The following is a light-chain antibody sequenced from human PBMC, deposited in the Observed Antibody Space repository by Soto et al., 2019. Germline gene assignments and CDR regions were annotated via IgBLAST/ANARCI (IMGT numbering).Light chain of an antibody. CDR2: AAS. J-gene: IGKJ1*01. V-gene: IGKV1-5*01. CDR1: QRISSW. CDR3: QQYNIYWT. Sequence: DIQMTQSPSTLSASVGDRVTITCRASQRISSWLAWYQQKPGKAPKLLIYAASTLEGGVPSRFSGSGSGTELTLTISSLQPDDFATYYCQQYNIYWTFGQGTKVEMK.